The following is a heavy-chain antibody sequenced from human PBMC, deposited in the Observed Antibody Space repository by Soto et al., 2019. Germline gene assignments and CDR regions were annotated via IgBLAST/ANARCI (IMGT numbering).Heavy chain of an antibody. CDR1: GGTFSSYT. D-gene: IGHD4-17*01. CDR3: ARHYGDYTPTNYYYMDV. V-gene: IGHV1-69*02. J-gene: IGHJ6*03. CDR2: IIPILGIA. Sequence: QVQLVQSGAEVKKPGSSVKVSCKASGGTFSSYTISWVRQAPGQGLEWMGRIIPILGIANYAQKFQGRGTITADKSTSTAYMELSSLRSEDTAVYYCARHYGDYTPTNYYYMDVWGKGTTVTVSS.